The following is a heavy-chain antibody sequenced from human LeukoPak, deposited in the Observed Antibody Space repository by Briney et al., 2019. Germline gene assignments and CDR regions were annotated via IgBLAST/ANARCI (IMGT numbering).Heavy chain of an antibody. V-gene: IGHV1-18*01. CDR1: GYTFTSYG. D-gene: IGHD6-19*01. Sequence: GASVKVSYKPSGYTFTSYGISWVRQAPGQGLEWMGWISAYNGNTNYAQKLQRRVTKTTDTSTRTAYMELRSLRYDDTAVYFCARDLFNRAVLAEGWFDPWGQGTLGSVSS. J-gene: IGHJ5*02. CDR2: ISAYNGNT. CDR3: ARDLFNRAVLAEGWFDP.